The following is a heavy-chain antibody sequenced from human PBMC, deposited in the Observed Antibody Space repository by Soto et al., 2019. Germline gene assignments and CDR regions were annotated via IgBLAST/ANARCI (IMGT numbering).Heavy chain of an antibody. D-gene: IGHD2-8*01. Sequence: GESLKISCAASGLTFSSYWMHWVRQAPGKGLVWVSRINSDGSSTSYADSVKGRFTISRDNAKNTLYLQMNSLRAEDTAVYYCAREIVDGYCTNGVCYRGVFDFWGQGTLVTVSS. CDR3: AREIVDGYCTNGVCYRGVFDF. J-gene: IGHJ4*02. V-gene: IGHV3-74*01. CDR1: GLTFSSYW. CDR2: INSDGSST.